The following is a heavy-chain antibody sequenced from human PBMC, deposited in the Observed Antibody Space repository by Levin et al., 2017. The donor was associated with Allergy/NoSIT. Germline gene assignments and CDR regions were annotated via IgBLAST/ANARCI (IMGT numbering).Heavy chain of an antibody. D-gene: IGHD6-19*01. CDR3: ARGGSGWFPYYFDY. CDR2: ISAYNGNT. Sequence: GESLKISCKASGYTFTSYGISWVRQAPGQGLEWMGWISAYNGNTNYAQKLQGRVTMTTDTSTSTAYMELRSLRSDDTAVYYCARGGSGWFPYYFDYWGQGTLVTVSS. CDR1: GYTFTSYG. V-gene: IGHV1-18*01. J-gene: IGHJ4*02.